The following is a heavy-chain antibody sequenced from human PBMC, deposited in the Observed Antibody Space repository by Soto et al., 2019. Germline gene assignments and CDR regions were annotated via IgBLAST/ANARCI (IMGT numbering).Heavy chain of an antibody. CDR2: ISPHSGGP. CDR3: AREEQTGANYYLDY. V-gene: IGHV1-2*02. D-gene: IGHD7-27*01. Sequence: QVRLVQSGAEVKKPGASVKVSCKASGYTFTGYYIHWVRQAPGQGLEWMGSISPHSGGPNYAQRFQGRVTMTRDTSMTTVYMEMSGLTSDDTALYYCAREEQTGANYYLDYWGQGTLVTVSS. CDR1: GYTFTGYY. J-gene: IGHJ4*02.